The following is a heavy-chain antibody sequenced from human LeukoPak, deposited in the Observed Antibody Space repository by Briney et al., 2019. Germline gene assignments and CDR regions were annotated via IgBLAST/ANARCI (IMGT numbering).Heavy chain of an antibody. CDR3: VKGTTFDAFDM. V-gene: IGHV3-9*01. CDR2: IGWNSGGI. J-gene: IGHJ3*02. D-gene: IGHD4-17*01. Sequence: PGRSLRLSCAASGFTFDDYAMHWVRQVPGKGLEWVSGIGWNSGGIGYADSVKGRFTISRDNAKNSLYLQMNSLSPEDTALFYCVKGTTFDAFDMWGQGTMVTVSS. CDR1: GFTFDDYA.